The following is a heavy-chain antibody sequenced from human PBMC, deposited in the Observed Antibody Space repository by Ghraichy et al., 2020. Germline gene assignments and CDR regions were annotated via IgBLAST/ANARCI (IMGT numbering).Heavy chain of an antibody. CDR3: ARATYWYFDL. J-gene: IGHJ2*01. D-gene: IGHD4-17*01. V-gene: IGHV4-34*01. CDR2: INHSGST. CDR1: GGSFSGYY. Sequence: SQTLSLTCAVYGGSFSGYYWSWIRQPPGKGLEWIGEINHSGSTNYNPSLKSRVTISVDTSKNQFSLKLSSVTAADTAVYYCARATYWYFDLWGRGTLVTVPS.